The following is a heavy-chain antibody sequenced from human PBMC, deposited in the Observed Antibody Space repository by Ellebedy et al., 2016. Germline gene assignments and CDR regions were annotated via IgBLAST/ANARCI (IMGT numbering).Heavy chain of an antibody. CDR2: ISSSSGYI. J-gene: IGHJ6*02. CDR1: VFSFSTYS. D-gene: IGHD2-15*01. CDR3: ARDGGDRYCSGGTCYSKYYYYGMDV. V-gene: IGHV3-21*01. Sequence: LSLTXAASVFSFSTYSMNWVPPAPGKGLEWVSSISSSSGYIYYADSGKGRFTTSRDNAQNSLYLQLNSLRAEDTAVYYCARDGGDRYCSGGTCYSKYYYYGMDVWGQGTTVIVSS.